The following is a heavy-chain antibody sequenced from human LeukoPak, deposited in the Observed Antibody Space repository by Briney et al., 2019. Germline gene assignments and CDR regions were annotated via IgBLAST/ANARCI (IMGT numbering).Heavy chain of an antibody. Sequence: PGGSLRLSCAASGFTVSSYYMSWVRQAPGKGLEWVSVIYSGGSTYYADSVKGRFTISRDNSKNTLYLQMNSLRAEDTAVYYCARGGSLREFDYWGQGTLVTVSS. D-gene: IGHD1-26*01. J-gene: IGHJ4*02. CDR2: IYSGGST. CDR3: ARGGSLREFDY. CDR1: GFTVSSYY. V-gene: IGHV3-53*01.